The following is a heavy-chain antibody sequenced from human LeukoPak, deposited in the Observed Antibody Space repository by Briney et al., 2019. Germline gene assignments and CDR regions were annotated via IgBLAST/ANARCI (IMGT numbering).Heavy chain of an antibody. CDR1: GFTFNDYA. J-gene: IGHJ4*02. Sequence: PGGSLRLSCAPSGFTFNDYAMYWVRQAPGKGVEWVSGISWNSRSIAYADSVKGRFTISRDNAKNSLYLQMNSLRAEDMALYYCAKEGSSWSTFDYWGQGTLVTVSS. CDR2: ISWNSRSI. D-gene: IGHD6-13*01. CDR3: AKEGSSWSTFDY. V-gene: IGHV3-9*03.